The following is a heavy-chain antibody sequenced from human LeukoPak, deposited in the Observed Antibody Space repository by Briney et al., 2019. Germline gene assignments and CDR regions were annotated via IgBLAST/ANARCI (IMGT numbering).Heavy chain of an antibody. V-gene: IGHV3-7*01. J-gene: IGHJ6*02. D-gene: IGHD2-2*01. Sequence: GGSLRLSCAASGFTFSSYWMSWVRQAPGKGLEWVANIKQDGSEKYYVDSVKGRFTTSRDNAKNSLYLQMNSLRAEDTAVYYCARDRGDIVVVPAAGYYYYGMDVWGQGTTVTVSS. CDR3: ARDRGDIVVVPAAGYYYYGMDV. CDR2: IKQDGSEK. CDR1: GFTFSSYW.